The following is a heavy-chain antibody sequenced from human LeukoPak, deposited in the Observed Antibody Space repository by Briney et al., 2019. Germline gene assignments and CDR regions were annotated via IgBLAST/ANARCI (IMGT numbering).Heavy chain of an antibody. Sequence: GGSLRLSCAASGFTFSSYAMSWVRQAPGKGLEWVSCMSGSSNYIYYTDSVKGRFTLSRDNAKNSLFLQMNSLRAEDTAVYYCARDLTMVRGVIPPYYYMDVWGKGTTVTVSS. CDR1: GFTFSSYA. V-gene: IGHV3-21*01. CDR3: ARDLTMVRGVIPPYYYMDV. D-gene: IGHD3-10*01. J-gene: IGHJ6*03. CDR2: MSGSSNYI.